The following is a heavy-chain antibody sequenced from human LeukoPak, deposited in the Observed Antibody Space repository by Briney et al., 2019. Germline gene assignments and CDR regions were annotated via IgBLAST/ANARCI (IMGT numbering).Heavy chain of an antibody. CDR2: INHSGST. D-gene: IGHD6-6*01. CDR3: ARRPAARPPGY. Sequence: SQTLSLTCAVSGGSISSGGYSWSWIRQPPGKGLEWIGEINHSGSTNYNPSLKSRVTISVDTSKNQFSLKLSSVTAADTAVYYCARRPAARPPGYWGQGTLVTVSS. J-gene: IGHJ4*02. V-gene: IGHV4-30-2*01. CDR1: GGSISSGGYS.